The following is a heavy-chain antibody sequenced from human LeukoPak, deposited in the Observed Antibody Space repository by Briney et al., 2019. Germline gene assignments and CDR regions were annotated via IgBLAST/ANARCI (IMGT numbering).Heavy chain of an antibody. V-gene: IGHV3-23*01. CDR2: ISENGEST. J-gene: IGHJ4*02. D-gene: IGHD3-10*01. CDR1: GFTFNTYA. CDR3: AKEGRIWFGELLTIDY. Sequence: GGSLRLSCAASGFTFNTYAMSWVRQAPGKGLEWVSSISENGESTYYADSVKGRFTISRDNSKNTLYLQMNSLRAEDTAVYYCAKEGRIWFGELLTIDYWGQGTLVTVSS.